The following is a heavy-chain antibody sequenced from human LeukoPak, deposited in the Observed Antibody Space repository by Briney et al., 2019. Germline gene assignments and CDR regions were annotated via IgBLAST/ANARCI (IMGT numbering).Heavy chain of an antibody. J-gene: IGHJ6*03. D-gene: IGHD3-10*01. CDR3: AKAAGSGNEVYYYYYMDV. CDR1: GFTFSDYW. V-gene: IGHV3-30*02. Sequence: GGSLRLSCAASGFTFSDYWMHWVRQAPGKGLEWVAFIRNDESNKYYADSVKGRFTISRDNSKNTLYLQMNSLRAEDTAVYYCAKAAGSGNEVYYYYYMDVWGKGTTVTVSS. CDR2: IRNDESNK.